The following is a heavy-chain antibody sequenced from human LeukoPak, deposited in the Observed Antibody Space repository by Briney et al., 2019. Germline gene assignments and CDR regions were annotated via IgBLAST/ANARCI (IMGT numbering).Heavy chain of an antibody. D-gene: IGHD3-22*01. Sequence: GGSLRLSCEVSGFTFDDYAMSWVRQAPGKGLEWVSGINWNGGSTGYADSVKGRFTISRDNAKNSLYPQMNSLRAEDTAVYYCARAYDSSGYYPDAFDIWGQGTMVTVSS. J-gene: IGHJ3*02. CDR3: ARAYDSSGYYPDAFDI. CDR1: GFTFDDYA. V-gene: IGHV3-20*04. CDR2: INWNGGST.